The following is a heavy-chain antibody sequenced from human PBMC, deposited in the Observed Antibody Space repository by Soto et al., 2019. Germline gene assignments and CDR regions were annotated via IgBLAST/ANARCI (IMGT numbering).Heavy chain of an antibody. CDR1: GFTFSSYS. Sequence: EVQLVESGGGLVQPGWSLRLSCAASGFTFSSYSMNWVRQAPGKGPEWVSCISSSSSTIYYADSVKGRFTISRDNAKNSVYLQMNSVRDEDTAVYYCAREEAGYGGDDGDAFDIWGQGTMVTVSS. CDR2: ISSSSSTI. CDR3: AREEAGYGGDDGDAFDI. J-gene: IGHJ3*02. D-gene: IGHD5-12*01. V-gene: IGHV3-48*02.